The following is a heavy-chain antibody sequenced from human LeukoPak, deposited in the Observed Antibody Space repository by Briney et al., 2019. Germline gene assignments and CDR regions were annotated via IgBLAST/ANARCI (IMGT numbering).Heavy chain of an antibody. CDR1: GGSISSYY. V-gene: IGHV4-4*07. CDR2: IYTSGST. J-gene: IGHJ3*02. D-gene: IGHD3-16*01. CDR3: ARPRGQLGGDDAFDI. Sequence: SETLSLTCTVSGGSISSYYWSWIRQPAGEGLEWIGRIYTSGSTNYNPSLTSRVTMSVDTSKNQFSLKLSSVTAADTAVYYCARPRGQLGGDDAFDIWGQGTMVTVSS.